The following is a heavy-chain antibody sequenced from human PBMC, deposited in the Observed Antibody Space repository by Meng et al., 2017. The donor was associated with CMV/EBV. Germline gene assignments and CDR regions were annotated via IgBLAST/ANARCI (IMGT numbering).Heavy chain of an antibody. CDR2: IRYDGSNK. CDR3: ARSIAARRERGP. CDR1: GFTFSSYG. D-gene: IGHD6-6*01. J-gene: IGHJ5*02. V-gene: IGHV3-30*02. Sequence: GESLKISCAASGFTFSSYGMHWVRQAPGKGLEWVAFIRYDGSNKYYADSVKGRFTISRDNAKNSLYLQMNSLRAEDTAVYYCARSIAARRERGPWGQGTLVTVSS.